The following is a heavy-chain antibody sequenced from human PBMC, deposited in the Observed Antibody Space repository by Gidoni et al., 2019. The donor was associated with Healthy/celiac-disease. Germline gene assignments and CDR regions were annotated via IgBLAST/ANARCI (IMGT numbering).Heavy chain of an antibody. J-gene: IGHJ6*03. CDR2: INHSGST. Sequence: QVQLQQWGAGLLKPSETLSLTCAVYGGSFSGYYWSWIRQPPGKGLEWIGEINHSGSTNYNPSRKSRVTISVDTSKNQFSLKLSSVTAADTAVYYCARGGPLTGYYSVPYYYYYMDVWGKGTTVTVSS. CDR1: GGSFSGYY. V-gene: IGHV4-34*01. CDR3: ARGGPLTGYYSVPYYYYYMDV. D-gene: IGHD3-9*01.